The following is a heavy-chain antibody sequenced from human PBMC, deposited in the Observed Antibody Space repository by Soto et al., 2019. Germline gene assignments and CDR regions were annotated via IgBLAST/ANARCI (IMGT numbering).Heavy chain of an antibody. CDR3: ARTDKFNSQSSGWANRFDY. Sequence: EVQLLESGGGLVHPGESLTLFCAASGFTFNNYAMTWVRQAPGKGLEWASTLTIGGTTHYGDTVKGRFTISRDNSKSTVYLQMNSLRAEDTAVYYCARTDKFNSQSSGWANRFDYWGQGTLVSVSS. D-gene: IGHD6-19*01. J-gene: IGHJ4*02. CDR1: GFTFNNYA. CDR2: LTIGGTT. V-gene: IGHV3-23*01.